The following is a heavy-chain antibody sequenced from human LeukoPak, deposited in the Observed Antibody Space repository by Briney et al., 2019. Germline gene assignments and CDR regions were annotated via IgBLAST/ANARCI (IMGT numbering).Heavy chain of an antibody. D-gene: IGHD3-16*02. Sequence: SETLSLTCTVSGGSISSSSYYWGWIRQPPGKGLEWIGSIYYSGSTYYNPSLKSRVTISVDTSKNQFSLKLSSVTAADTAVYYCARRGPGGYYDSGSYRYFDHWGQGTLVTASS. CDR2: IYYSGST. J-gene: IGHJ4*02. CDR3: ARRGPGGYYDSGSYRYFDH. CDR1: GGSISSSSYY. V-gene: IGHV4-39*07.